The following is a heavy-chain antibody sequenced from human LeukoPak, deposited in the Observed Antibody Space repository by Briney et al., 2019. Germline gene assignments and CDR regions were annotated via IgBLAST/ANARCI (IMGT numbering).Heavy chain of an antibody. CDR3: ARLRAESNYDFWSGYRTSGWFDP. V-gene: IGHV4-34*01. J-gene: IGHJ5*02. D-gene: IGHD3-3*01. CDR2: INHSGST. Sequence: PSETLSLTCAVYGGSFSGYYWSWIRQPPGKGLEWIGEINHSGSTNYNPSLKSRVTISVDTSKNQFSLKLSSVTAADTAVYYCARLRAESNYDFWSGYRTSGWFDPWGQGTLVTVSS. CDR1: GGSFSGYY.